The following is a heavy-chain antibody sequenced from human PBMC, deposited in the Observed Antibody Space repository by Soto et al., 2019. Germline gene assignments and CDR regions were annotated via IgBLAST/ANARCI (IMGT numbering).Heavy chain of an antibody. CDR1: GITFSTYR. CDR2: IKSDGTVT. D-gene: IGHD3-3*01. J-gene: IGHJ4*02. Sequence: EVQLVESGGGLVQPGGSLRLSCVVSGITFSTYRMHWVRQAPGKGLVWVSHIKSDGTVTHYTDSVRGRFIISRDNAKNTLVLQINSLRAEDTAVYYCARENYDFWSGYYLDYWGQGTLVTVSS. V-gene: IGHV3-74*01. CDR3: ARENYDFWSGYYLDY.